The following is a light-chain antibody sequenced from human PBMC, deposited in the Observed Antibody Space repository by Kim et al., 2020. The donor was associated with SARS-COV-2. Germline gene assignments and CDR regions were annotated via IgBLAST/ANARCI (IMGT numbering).Light chain of an antibody. J-gene: IGLJ2*01. V-gene: IGLV2-14*03. Sequence: QSALTQPASVSGSPGQSITISCTGTSSDVGGYNYVSWYQQHPGKAPKLMIYDDSNRPSGVSNRFSGSKSGNTASLTISGLQAEDEADYYCSSYTSSSTRHEVFGGGTQLTVL. CDR2: DDS. CDR3: SSYTSSSTRHEV. CDR1: SSDVGGYNY.